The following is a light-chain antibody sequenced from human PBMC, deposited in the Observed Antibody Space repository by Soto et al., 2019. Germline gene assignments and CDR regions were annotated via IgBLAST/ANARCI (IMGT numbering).Light chain of an antibody. CDR1: QGIRSW. CDR2: AAS. CDR3: QQTNSFPYT. V-gene: IGKV1-12*01. Sequence: DIQMTQSPSSVSASVGDRVTITCRASQGIRSWLAWYQQKPGKAPNLLIYAASTLQSGVTSRFSGSGSGTDFTLTVSSLQPEDFATYYCQQTNSFPYTFGQGTKLQLK. J-gene: IGKJ2*01.